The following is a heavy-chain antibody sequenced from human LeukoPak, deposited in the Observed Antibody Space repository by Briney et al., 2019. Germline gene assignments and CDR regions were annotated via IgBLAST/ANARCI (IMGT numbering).Heavy chain of an antibody. CDR2: INYSGST. CDR1: RGSISRYY. D-gene: IGHD3-10*01. CDR3: ARDPLYGSGSYWEYYFDY. Sequence: SETLSLTCTVSRGSISRYYWNWIRQPPGKGLEWIGYINYSGSTNYNPSLKSRVTISVDTSKNQFSLKLSSVTAADTAVYYCARDPLYGSGSYWEYYFDYWGQGTLVTVSS. V-gene: IGHV4-59*12. J-gene: IGHJ4*02.